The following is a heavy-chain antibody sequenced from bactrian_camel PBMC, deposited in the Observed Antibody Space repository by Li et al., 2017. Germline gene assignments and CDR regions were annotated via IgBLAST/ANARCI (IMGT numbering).Heavy chain of an antibody. V-gene: IGHV3S53*01. CDR2: IDSLGTT. Sequence: VQLVESGGGSVQVGGSRRLSCAASTYIVNSKCLGWFRQTPGREREGVAVIDSLGTTNYADSVKGRFTISKGTVPHTLYLQMDNLKPEDSAMFYCAAPAFNRPGGVCDIRYTMDIWGKGTQVTVSS. J-gene: IGHJ7*01. CDR1: TYIVNSKC. D-gene: IGHD7*01.